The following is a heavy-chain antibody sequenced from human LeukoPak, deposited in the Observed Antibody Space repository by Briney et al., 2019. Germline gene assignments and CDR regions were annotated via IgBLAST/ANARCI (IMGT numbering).Heavy chain of an antibody. CDR3: ARGYGRYDFWSGYMQPTYYYGMDV. V-gene: IGHV4-59*12. CDR2: THYSGTT. Sequence: KPPETLSLTCTVSGVSIFSYYWNWIRQPPGQGLEWIGYTHYSGTTKYNPALESRVTISVDTSKSQFSLKLSSVTAADTAVYYCARGYGRYDFWSGYMQPTYYYGMDVWGQGTTVTVSS. D-gene: IGHD3-3*01. J-gene: IGHJ6*02. CDR1: GVSIFSYY.